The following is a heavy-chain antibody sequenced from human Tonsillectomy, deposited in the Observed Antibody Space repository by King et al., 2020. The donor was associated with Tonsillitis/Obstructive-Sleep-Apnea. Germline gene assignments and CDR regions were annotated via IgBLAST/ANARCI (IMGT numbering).Heavy chain of an antibody. CDR1: GGSISSSRYY. V-gene: IGHV4-39*01. J-gene: IGHJ6*03. Sequence: QLQESGPGLVKPSETLSLSCTVSGGSISSSRYYWGWIRQPPGKGLEWIGTIYYNGDTYYNPSLKIRVTVSIDTSEYQVSLKLTSVTAADTAVYYCARHSPERDNHYYYMDVWGKGTTVTVSS. CDR3: ARHSPERDNHYYYMDV. D-gene: IGHD1-1*01. CDR2: IYYNGDT.